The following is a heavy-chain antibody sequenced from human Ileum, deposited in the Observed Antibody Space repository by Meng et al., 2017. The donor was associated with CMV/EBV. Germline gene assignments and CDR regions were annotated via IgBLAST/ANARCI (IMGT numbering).Heavy chain of an antibody. J-gene: IGHJ4*02. CDR3: AKDRWEHCDY. CDR1: GVSFSTYA. D-gene: IGHD1-26*01. CDR2: ISGSGGST. Sequence: LSCAADGVSFSTYAMRWVRQAPGKGLEWVSGISGSGGSTYYEDSVKGRFTISRDNSKNTVYLQMNSLRAEDTAVYYCAKDRWEHCDYWGQGTLVTVSS. V-gene: IGHV3-23*01.